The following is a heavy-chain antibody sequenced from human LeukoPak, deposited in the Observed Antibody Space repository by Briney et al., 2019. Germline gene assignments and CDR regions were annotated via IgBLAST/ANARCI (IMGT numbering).Heavy chain of an antibody. D-gene: IGHD3-16*01. CDR2: INAYNGNT. CDR1: GYTFSSYD. J-gene: IGHJ3*02. V-gene: IGHV1-18*01. Sequence: ASVKVSCKASGYTFSSYDISWVRQAPGQGLEWMGWINAYNGNTNYAQKFQGRVTMTRDTSTSTAYMEVRSLRSDDTAVYFCARGGSRSPRDAFDIWGQGTMVTVSS. CDR3: ARGGSRSPRDAFDI.